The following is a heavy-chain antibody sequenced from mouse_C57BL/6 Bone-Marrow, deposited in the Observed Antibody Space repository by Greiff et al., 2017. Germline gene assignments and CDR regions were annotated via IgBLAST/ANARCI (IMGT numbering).Heavy chain of an antibody. Sequence: VQLQQPGAELVKPGASVKMSCKASGYTFTSYWITWVKQRPGQGLEWIGDIYPGSGSTNYNEKFKSKATLTVDTSPITAYMQLSALTSEDSAVYYCARGGRPFAYWGQGTLVTVSA. V-gene: IGHV1-55*01. CDR2: IYPGSGST. J-gene: IGHJ3*01. CDR3: ARGGRPFAY. CDR1: GYTFTSYW. D-gene: IGHD1-1*02.